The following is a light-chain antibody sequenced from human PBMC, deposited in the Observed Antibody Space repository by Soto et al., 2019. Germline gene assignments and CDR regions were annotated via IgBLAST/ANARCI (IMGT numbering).Light chain of an antibody. V-gene: IGKV3-11*01. Sequence: IVLTQSPGTLSFSPGERTTLSCRASQSISRYLAWYQQKPGQAPRLIIYGASNRATGIPDRFSGSGSGTDFTLTISSLEPEDFAVHYCQQSSNWHTFTCGGGTKVDIK. CDR3: QQSSNWHTFT. J-gene: IGKJ4*01. CDR2: GAS. CDR1: QSISRY.